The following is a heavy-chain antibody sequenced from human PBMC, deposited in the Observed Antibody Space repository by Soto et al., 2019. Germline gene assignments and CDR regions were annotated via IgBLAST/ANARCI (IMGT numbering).Heavy chain of an antibody. D-gene: IGHD3-22*01. Sequence: GGSLRLSCAASGFTFSSYAMSWVRQAPGKGLEWVSAISGSGGSTYYADSVKGRFTISRDNSKNTLYLQMNSLRAEDTDVYYCAKDSSYASSGYRLSYFAYWGQGTLVTVSS. CDR1: GFTFSSYA. CDR2: ISGSGGST. J-gene: IGHJ4*02. V-gene: IGHV3-23*01. CDR3: AKDSSYASSGYRLSYFAY.